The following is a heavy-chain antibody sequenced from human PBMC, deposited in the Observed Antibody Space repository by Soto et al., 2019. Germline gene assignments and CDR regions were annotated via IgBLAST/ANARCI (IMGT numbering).Heavy chain of an antibody. CDR1: GFTFSSFA. V-gene: IGHV3-30-3*01. CDR2: ISSDVVNY. Sequence: QVQLVESGGGVVQPGRSLRLSCAASGFTFSSFAMHWVRQAPGKGLEWLAVISSDVVNYYYAESVKGRFTISRDNSKKTLYLQLNSLRNEETAVYYFARGGAWTPEGRGYWGQGTLVTVSS. CDR3: ARGGAWTPEGRGY. D-gene: IGHD2-15*01. J-gene: IGHJ4*02.